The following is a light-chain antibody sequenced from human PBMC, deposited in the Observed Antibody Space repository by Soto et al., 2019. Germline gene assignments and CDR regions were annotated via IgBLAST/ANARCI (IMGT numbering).Light chain of an antibody. CDR2: WAS. CDR3: QQYFTPPLT. V-gene: IGKV4-1*01. Sequence: DIVMTQSPDSLAVSLGERATINCKSSQSILSSSNNKNYLAWYQQKPGQPPNVLIYWASTRESGVPDRFSGGGSGTVFTLTISSLQAEDVAVYFCQQYFTPPLTFGGGTKVEI. CDR1: QSILSSSNNKNY. J-gene: IGKJ4*01.